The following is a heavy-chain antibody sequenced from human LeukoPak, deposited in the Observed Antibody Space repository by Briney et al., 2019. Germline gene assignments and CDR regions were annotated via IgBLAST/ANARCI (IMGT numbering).Heavy chain of an antibody. CDR1: GYTFTGYY. V-gene: IGHV1-2*02. CDR2: INPNSGGT. Sequence: ASVKVSCKASGYTFTGYYVHWVRQAPGQGLEWMGWINPNSGGTNYALRFQGRVTMTRDTSINTVYMELSSLRSDDTAVYYCARDRSTTVTTNWFDPWGQGTLVTVSS. CDR3: ARDRSTTVTTNWFDP. J-gene: IGHJ5*02. D-gene: IGHD4-17*01.